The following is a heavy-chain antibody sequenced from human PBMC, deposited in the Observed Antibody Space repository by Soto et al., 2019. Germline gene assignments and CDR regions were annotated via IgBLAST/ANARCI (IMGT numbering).Heavy chain of an antibody. Sequence: GESLNISCKGSGYSFTSHLIGWVRQMPGKGLEWMGIIYPRDSDTRYSPSVEGQVTMSVDKSVSTAYLQWSSLKASDTAMYYCARSTGSSSWYEYNWFDPWGQGTRVTVSS. CDR1: GYSFTSHL. V-gene: IGHV5-51*01. D-gene: IGHD6-13*01. CDR3: ARSTGSSSWYEYNWFDP. J-gene: IGHJ5*02. CDR2: IYPRDSDT.